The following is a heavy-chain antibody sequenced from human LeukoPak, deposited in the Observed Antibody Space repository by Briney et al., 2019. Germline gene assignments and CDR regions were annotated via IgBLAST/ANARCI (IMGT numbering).Heavy chain of an antibody. D-gene: IGHD1-26*01. V-gene: IGHV4-39*01. J-gene: IGHJ4*02. CDR3: ARQDVRGGTYFTLY. CDR1: GDSISSNDYY. Sequence: SETLSLTCTVSGDSISSNDYYWGWIRQPPGKGLEWIGSISSSGTTYYNPSLKSRVTISVDTSKNEFSLKERSVTVADTAIYFCARQDVRGGTYFTLYWGQRTLVTVSS. CDR2: ISSSGTT.